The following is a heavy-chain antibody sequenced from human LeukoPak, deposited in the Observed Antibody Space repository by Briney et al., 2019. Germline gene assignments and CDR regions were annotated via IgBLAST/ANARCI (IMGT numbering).Heavy chain of an antibody. V-gene: IGHV1-2*02. D-gene: IGHD3-22*01. CDR1: GYTFTGYY. J-gene: IGHJ6*02. CDR2: INPNSGGT. Sequence: GASVKVSCKASGYTFTGYYMHWVRQAPGQGLEWMGWINPNSGGTNYAQKFQGRVTMTRDTSISTAYMELSSLRSEDTAVYYCARDKGYYYDSSAHRGYYGMDVWGQGTTVTVSS. CDR3: ARDKGYYYDSSAHRGYYGMDV.